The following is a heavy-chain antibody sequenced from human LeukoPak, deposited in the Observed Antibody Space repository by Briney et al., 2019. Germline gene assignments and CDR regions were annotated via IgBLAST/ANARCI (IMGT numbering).Heavy chain of an antibody. CDR2: ISIGSTYV. V-gene: IGHV3-21*01. Sequence: GGSLRLFCTASGSTFSTYSMNWVRQASGKGQETVSYISIGSTYVYYADSVKDRFTVSRDNAKNSLVLQMNSLRAEDTAVYYCARGVSGATALDFWGQGALVTVSS. J-gene: IGHJ4*02. D-gene: IGHD4/OR15-4a*01. CDR1: GSTFSTYS. CDR3: ARGVSGATALDF.